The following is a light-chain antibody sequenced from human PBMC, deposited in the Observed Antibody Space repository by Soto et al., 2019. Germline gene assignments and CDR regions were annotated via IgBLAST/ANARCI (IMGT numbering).Light chain of an antibody. CDR1: QSVGNN. Sequence: IVVPQSPATLSVSPGERATLSCRASQSVGNNFAWYQQKPGQAPRLLIFATSTSATGVPARFRGSGSGTEFTLTISSLQSEDFAVYYCQQYGDWPLTVGGGAKVEIE. J-gene: IGKJ4*01. CDR3: QQYGDWPLT. CDR2: ATS. V-gene: IGKV3-15*01.